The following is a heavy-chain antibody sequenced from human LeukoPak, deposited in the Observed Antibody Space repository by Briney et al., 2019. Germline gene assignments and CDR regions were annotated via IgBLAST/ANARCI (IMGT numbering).Heavy chain of an antibody. Sequence: GGSLRLSCAASGFTFSSYAMHWIRQAPGKGLEWVAVISDDGSNYSYADSVKGRFTISRDNSKNTLYLQMNSLRAEDTAVYYCAKDGHHSSGWYDFDYWGQGTLVTVSS. V-gene: IGHV3-30-3*01. J-gene: IGHJ4*02. CDR1: GFTFSSYA. D-gene: IGHD6-19*01. CDR3: AKDGHHSSGWYDFDY. CDR2: ISDDGSNY.